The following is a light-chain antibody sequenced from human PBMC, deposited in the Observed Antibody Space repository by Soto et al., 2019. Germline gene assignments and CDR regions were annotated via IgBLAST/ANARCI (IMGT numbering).Light chain of an antibody. V-gene: IGKV3D-20*02. CDR2: GAS. CDR1: QSVGSSY. CDR3: QQRSNWPTIT. Sequence: EIVLTQSPGTLSLSPGERATLSCRASQSVGSSYLAWYQQKPGQAPRIFIFGASARANGIPDRFSGSGSGTDLTLTISRLEPEDFAIYYCQQRSNWPTITFGQGTRLEIK. J-gene: IGKJ5*01.